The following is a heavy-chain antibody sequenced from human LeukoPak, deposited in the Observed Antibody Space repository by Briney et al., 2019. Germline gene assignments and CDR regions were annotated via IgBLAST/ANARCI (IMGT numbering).Heavy chain of an antibody. J-gene: IGHJ5*02. CDR3: AAPQGTMVRGVIFTRWFDP. CDR2: IYYSGST. V-gene: IGHV4-34*01. CDR1: GGSFSGYY. Sequence: SETLSLTCAVYGGSFSGYYWSWIRQPPGKGLEWIGSIYYSGSTYYNPSLKSRVTISVDTSKNQFSLKLSSVTAADTAVYYCAAPQGTMVRGVIFTRWFDPWGQGTLVTVSS. D-gene: IGHD3-10*01.